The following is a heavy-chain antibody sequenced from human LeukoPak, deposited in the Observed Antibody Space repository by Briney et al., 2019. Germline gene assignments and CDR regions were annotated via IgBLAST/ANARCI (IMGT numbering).Heavy chain of an antibody. Sequence: PGGSLRLSCAASGITFSNYWMIWVRQAPGKGLEWVGNIKQDGSEERYADSVRGRFSISRDNAQTSLYLQMNSLRAEDTAVYYCARASDPWLQLTWGQGTLVTVSS. CDR3: ARASDPWLQLT. CDR2: IKQDGSEE. CDR1: GITFSNYW. D-gene: IGHD5-24*01. V-gene: IGHV3-7*05. J-gene: IGHJ5*02.